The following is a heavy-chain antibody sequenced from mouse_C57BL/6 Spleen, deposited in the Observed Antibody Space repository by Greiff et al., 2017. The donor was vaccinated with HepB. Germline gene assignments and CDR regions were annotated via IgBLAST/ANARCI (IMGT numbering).Heavy chain of an antibody. D-gene: IGHD1-1*01. CDR3: ARHGDYGWYLDV. CDR1: GFSLTSYG. V-gene: IGHV2-6-1*01. J-gene: IGHJ1*03. Sequence: VKLVESGPGLVAPSQSLSITCTVSGFSLTSYGVHWVRQPPGKGLEWLVVIWSDGSTTYNSALKSRLSISKDNSKSQVFIKMNSLQTDDTAMYYCARHGDYGWYLDVWGTGTTVTVSS. CDR2: IWSDGST.